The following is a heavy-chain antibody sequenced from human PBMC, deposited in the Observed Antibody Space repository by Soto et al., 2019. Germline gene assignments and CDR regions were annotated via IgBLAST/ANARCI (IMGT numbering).Heavy chain of an antibody. CDR2: IKSKTDGGTT. Sequence: GGSLRLSCAASGFTFSNAWMSWVRQAPGKGLEWVGRIKSKTDGGTTDYAAPVKGRFTISRDDSKNTLYLQMNSLKTEDTAVYYCTTGRRGSYRYLVYWGQGTLVTVSS. V-gene: IGHV3-15*01. D-gene: IGHD3-16*02. CDR3: TTGRRGSYRYLVY. J-gene: IGHJ4*02. CDR1: GFTFSNAW.